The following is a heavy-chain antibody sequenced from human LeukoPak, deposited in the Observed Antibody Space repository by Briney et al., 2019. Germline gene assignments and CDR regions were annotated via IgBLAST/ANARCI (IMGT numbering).Heavy chain of an antibody. CDR2: ISAHNGNT. D-gene: IGHD3-10*01. V-gene: IGHV1-18*01. Sequence: ASVKVSCKASGYTFTSYGISWVRQAPGQGLEWMGWISAHNGNTNYAQKLQGRVTMTTDTSTSTAYMELRSLRSDDTAVYYCARGGYSMVRGVIGAFDIWGQGTMATVSS. CDR1: GYTFTSYG. J-gene: IGHJ3*02. CDR3: ARGGYSMVRGVIGAFDI.